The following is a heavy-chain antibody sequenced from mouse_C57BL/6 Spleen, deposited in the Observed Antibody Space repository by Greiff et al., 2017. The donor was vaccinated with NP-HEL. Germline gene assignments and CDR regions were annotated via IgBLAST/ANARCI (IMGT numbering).Heavy chain of an antibody. V-gene: IGHV6-3*01. CDR1: GFTFSNYW. CDR2: IRLKSDNYAT. J-gene: IGHJ2*01. CDR3: TGPITTVVDY. D-gene: IGHD1-1*01. Sequence: EVKLVESGGGLVQPGGSMKLSCVASGFTFSNYWMNWVRQSPEKGLEWVAQIRLKSDNYATHYAESVKGRFTISRDDSKSSVYLQMNNLRAEDTGIYYCTGPITTVVDYWGQGTTLTVSS.